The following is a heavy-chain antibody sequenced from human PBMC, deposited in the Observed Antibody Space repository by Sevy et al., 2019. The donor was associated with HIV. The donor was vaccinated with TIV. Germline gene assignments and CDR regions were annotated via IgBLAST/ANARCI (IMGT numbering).Heavy chain of an antibody. J-gene: IGHJ3*02. CDR3: ARDRGGYYYDSSAKNAFDI. V-gene: IGHV3-66*01. CDR1: GFTVSSNY. D-gene: IGHD3-22*01. CDR2: IYSGGST. Sequence: GGSLRLSCAASGFTVSSNYMSWVRQAPGKGLEWVSVIYSGGSTYYADSVKGRFTISRENSKNTLYLQMNSRRAEDTVVYYCARDRGGYYYDSSAKNAFDIWGQGTMVTVSS.